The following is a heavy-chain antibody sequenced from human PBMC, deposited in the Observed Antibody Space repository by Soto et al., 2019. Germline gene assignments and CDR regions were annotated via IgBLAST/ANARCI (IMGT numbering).Heavy chain of an antibody. CDR3: AKGGGEGGYDFWCGYERSESWVFYI. CDR2: IWFDGRNK. V-gene: IGHV3-33*06. J-gene: IGHJ3*02. Sequence: PGGSLRLSCAASGFSISRYGMHWVRQAPGKGLEWVAIIWFDGRNKYYGDSVKGRFTSSRDNSKNTLYLEMNSLRAEDTAVYYCAKGGGEGGYDFWCGYERSESWVFYIWGQGTMVT. D-gene: IGHD3-3*01. CDR1: GFSISRYG.